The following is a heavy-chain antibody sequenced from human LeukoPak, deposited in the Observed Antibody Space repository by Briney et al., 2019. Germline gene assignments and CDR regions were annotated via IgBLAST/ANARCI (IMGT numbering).Heavy chain of an antibody. V-gene: IGHV1-2*02. CDR1: GYTFTAWF. Sequence: ASVKVSCKASGYTFTAWFIHWVRQAPGQGLEWMGWIKISTGVTHCPQKFEGRVTMTRDTSIDTAYMELSSLRSDDTAVYYCARSTGRAREDSWGQGALITVSS. D-gene: IGHD1-1*01. CDR3: ARSTGRAREDS. J-gene: IGHJ4*02. CDR2: IKISTGVT.